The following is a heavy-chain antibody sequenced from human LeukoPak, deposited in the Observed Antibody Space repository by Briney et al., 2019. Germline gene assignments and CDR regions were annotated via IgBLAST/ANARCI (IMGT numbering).Heavy chain of an antibody. D-gene: IGHD3-10*01. CDR3: ASTMFRGVIISHWFDP. CDR2: IYYSGST. CDR1: GGSISSYY. J-gene: IGHJ5*02. V-gene: IGHV4-59*12. Sequence: SETMSLTCTVSGGSISSYYWSWIRQPPGKGLEWIGYIYYSGSTNYNPSLKSRVTISVDTSKNQFSLKLNSVTAADTAVYYCASTMFRGVIISHWFDPWGQGALVTVSS.